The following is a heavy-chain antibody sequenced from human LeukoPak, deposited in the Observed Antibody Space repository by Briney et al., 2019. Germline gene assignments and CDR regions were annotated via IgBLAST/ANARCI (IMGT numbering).Heavy chain of an antibody. J-gene: IGHJ4*02. CDR2: ISSNGGST. CDR3: EKDSDYGDYEMDY. CDR1: GFPFSSYA. D-gene: IGHD4-17*01. Sequence: GGSLRLSCSASGFPFSSYAMHWVRQAPGKGLEYVSAISSNGGSTYYADSVKGRFTISRDNSKNTLYLQMSSLRAEDTAVYSCEKDSDYGDYEMDYWGQGTLVTVSS. V-gene: IGHV3-64D*06.